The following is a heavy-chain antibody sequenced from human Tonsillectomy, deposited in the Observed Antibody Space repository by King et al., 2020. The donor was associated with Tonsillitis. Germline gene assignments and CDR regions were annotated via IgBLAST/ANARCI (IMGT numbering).Heavy chain of an antibody. Sequence: VQLQESGPGLVKPSQTLSLTCTVSGGSISSGGYYWSWIRQHPGKGLEWIGYIYYSGSTYYNPSLKSRVTISVDTAKNQFSLKLSSVTAADTAVYYCARAMVRGVIITLYNWFDPWGQGTLVTVSS. J-gene: IGHJ5*02. CDR1: GGSISSGGYY. D-gene: IGHD3-10*01. CDR2: IYYSGST. V-gene: IGHV4-31*03. CDR3: ARAMVRGVIITLYNWFDP.